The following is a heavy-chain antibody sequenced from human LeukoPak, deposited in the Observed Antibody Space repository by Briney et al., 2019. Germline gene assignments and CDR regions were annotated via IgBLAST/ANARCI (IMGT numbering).Heavy chain of an antibody. CDR3: ARFNDNDDAFDI. Sequence: GGSLRLSCAASGFTFSSYWMSWVRQAPGKGLEWVANIKEDGSEKYYMDSVKGRFTISRDNAKNSLYLQMNSLRAEDTAVYYCARFNDNDDAFDIWGQGTKVTVSS. D-gene: IGHD1-1*01. J-gene: IGHJ3*02. V-gene: IGHV3-7*01. CDR1: GFTFSSYW. CDR2: IKEDGSEK.